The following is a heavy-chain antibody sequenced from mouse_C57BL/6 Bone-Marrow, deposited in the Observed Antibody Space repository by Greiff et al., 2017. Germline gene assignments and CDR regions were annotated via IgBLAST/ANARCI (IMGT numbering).Heavy chain of an antibody. J-gene: IGHJ1*03. CDR3: ARRGDYDGYWYFDV. Sequence: VKLQESGPGLVQPSQRLSITCTVSGFSLTSYGVHWVRQSPGKGLEWLGVIWSGGSTDYNAAFISRLSISKDNSKSQVFFKMNSLQADDTAIYYCARRGDYDGYWYFDVWGTGTTVTVSS. V-gene: IGHV2-2*01. CDR1: GFSLTSYG. D-gene: IGHD2-4*01. CDR2: IWSGGST.